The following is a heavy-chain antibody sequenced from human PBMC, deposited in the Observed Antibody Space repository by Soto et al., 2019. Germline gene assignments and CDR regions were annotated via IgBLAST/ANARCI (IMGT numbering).Heavy chain of an antibody. CDR2: ISGSGGST. CDR1: GFTFSSYA. CDR3: AKEDYYDSSGYWGGGLDY. D-gene: IGHD3-22*01. V-gene: IGHV3-23*01. J-gene: IGHJ4*02. Sequence: EVQLLESGGGLVQPGGSLRLSCAASGFTFSSYAMSWVRQAPGKGLEWVSAISGSGGSTYYADSVKGRFTISRDNSKNTLYLQMNSLRAEDTAVYYCAKEDYYDSSGYWGGGLDYWGQGTLVTVSS.